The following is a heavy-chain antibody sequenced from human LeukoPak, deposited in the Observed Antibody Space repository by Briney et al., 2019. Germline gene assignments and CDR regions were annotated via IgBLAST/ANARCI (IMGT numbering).Heavy chain of an antibody. CDR1: GFTFDDYG. Sequence: GGSLRLSCAASGFTFDDYGMSWVRQAPGKGLEWLSYIRSGSNTISYADSVKGRFTISRDNAKNSLYLQMNSLRAEDTAVYYCARSDYFDYWGQGTLVTVSS. J-gene: IGHJ4*02. CDR2: IRSGSNTI. V-gene: IGHV3-48*01. CDR3: ARSDYFDY.